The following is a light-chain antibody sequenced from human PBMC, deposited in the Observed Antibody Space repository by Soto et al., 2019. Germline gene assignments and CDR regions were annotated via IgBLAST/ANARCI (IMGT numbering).Light chain of an antibody. V-gene: IGLV2-8*01. Sequence: QSALTQPPSASGSPGQSVTISCTGTSSDVGRYNYVSWYQQHPGKAPKLMIYEVTKRPSGVPDRFSGSKSGNTASLTVSGLQAEDEDDYYCSSYTGNNNLVVFGGGTQLTVL. CDR3: SSYTGNNNLVV. CDR2: EVT. CDR1: SSDVGRYNY. J-gene: IGLJ7*01.